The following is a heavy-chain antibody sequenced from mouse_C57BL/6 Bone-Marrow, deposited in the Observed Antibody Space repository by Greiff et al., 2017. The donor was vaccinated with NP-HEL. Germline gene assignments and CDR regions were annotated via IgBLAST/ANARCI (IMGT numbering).Heavy chain of an antibody. CDR1: GFNIKDDY. J-gene: IGHJ4*01. CDR3: TTRGYEGNAMDY. V-gene: IGHV14-4*01. D-gene: IGHD2-2*01. Sequence: EVQLQESGAELVRPGASVKLSCTASGFNIKDDYMHWVKQRPEQGLEWIGWIDPENGDTEYASKFQGKATITADTSSNTAYLQLSSLTSEDTAVYYCTTRGYEGNAMDYWGQGTSVTVSS. CDR2: IDPENGDT.